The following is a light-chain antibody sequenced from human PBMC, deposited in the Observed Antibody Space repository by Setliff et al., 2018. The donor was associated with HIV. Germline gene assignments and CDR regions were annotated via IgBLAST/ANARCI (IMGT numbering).Light chain of an antibody. CDR3: SSYTSSSKV. CDR2: DVS. J-gene: IGLJ2*01. V-gene: IGLV2-14*01. CDR1: SSDVGGYNY. Sequence: QSALTQPASVSGSPGQSITISCTGTSSDVGGYNYVSWYQQHPGKAPKLMIYDVSKRPSGVSNRFSGSKSGNTASLTISGLQAEDVADYYCSSYTSSSKVFGGGTKVTVL.